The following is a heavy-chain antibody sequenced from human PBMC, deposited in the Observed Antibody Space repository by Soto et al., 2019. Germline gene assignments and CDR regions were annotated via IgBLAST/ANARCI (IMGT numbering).Heavy chain of an antibody. V-gene: IGHV3-23*01. CDR1: GFTFSSYA. Sequence: GGSLRLSCAASGFTFSSYAMSWVRQAPGKGLEWVSAISGSGGSTYYADSVKGRFTISRDNSKNTRYLQMNSLRAEDTAVYYCAKLGAYCSSTSCYLISRLYYFDYWGQGTLVTVSS. CDR3: AKLGAYCSSTSCYLISRLYYFDY. CDR2: ISGSGGST. J-gene: IGHJ4*02. D-gene: IGHD2-2*01.